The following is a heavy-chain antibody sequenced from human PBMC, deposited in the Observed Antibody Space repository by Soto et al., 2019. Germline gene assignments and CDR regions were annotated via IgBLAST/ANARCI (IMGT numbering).Heavy chain of an antibody. CDR2: ISGSGGST. Sequence: EVQLLESGGGLVQPGGSLRLSCAASGFTFSSYAMSWVRQAPGKGLEWVSAISGSGGSTYYADSVKGRFTISRDNSKNTLYLQMNSLRAEDTAVYYCAKDGADTAIASGAFDIWGQGTMVTVSS. CDR1: GFTFSSYA. J-gene: IGHJ3*02. V-gene: IGHV3-23*01. D-gene: IGHD5-18*01. CDR3: AKDGADTAIASGAFDI.